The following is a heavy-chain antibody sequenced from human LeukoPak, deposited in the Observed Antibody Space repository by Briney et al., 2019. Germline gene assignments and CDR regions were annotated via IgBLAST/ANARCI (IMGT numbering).Heavy chain of an antibody. Sequence: SVKVSCKASGGTFSSYIITWVRQAPGQGLEWMGGIDPIFGTASYAQKFRGRVTFTTDESTSTAYMELTSLKAEDTAVYYCAREEYCSGGSCYPRHHFDHWGQGTLVTVSS. V-gene: IGHV1-69*05. D-gene: IGHD2-15*01. CDR3: AREEYCSGGSCYPRHHFDH. CDR1: GGTFSSYI. J-gene: IGHJ4*02. CDR2: IDPIFGTA.